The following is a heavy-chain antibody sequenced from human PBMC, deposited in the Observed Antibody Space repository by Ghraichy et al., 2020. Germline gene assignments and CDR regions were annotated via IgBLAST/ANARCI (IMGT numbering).Heavy chain of an antibody. CDR2: IKTDGSTK. D-gene: IGHD3-10*01. Sequence: GESLNISCAASGLTFSSYWMHWVRQAPGKGLEWVSHIKTDGSTKNYADSVRGRFTISRDNAKNTLYLQMNSLRADDTAVYYCSTSPRADRGNYWGQGTLVTVSS. J-gene: IGHJ4*02. CDR1: GLTFSSYW. CDR3: STSPRADRGNY. V-gene: IGHV3-74*01.